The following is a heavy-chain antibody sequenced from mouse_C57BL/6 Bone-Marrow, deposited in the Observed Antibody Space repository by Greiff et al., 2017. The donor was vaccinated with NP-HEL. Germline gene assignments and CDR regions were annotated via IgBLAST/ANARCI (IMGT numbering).Heavy chain of an antibody. J-gene: IGHJ1*03. Sequence: QVQLQQPGAELVKPGASVKMSCKASGYTFTSYWITWVKQRPGQGLAWIGDIYPGSGSTNYNEKFKSKATLTVDTSSSTAYMQLSSLTSEDSAVYYCARDYYGLWYFDVWGTGTTVTVSS. CDR3: ARDYYGLWYFDV. D-gene: IGHD1-1*01. V-gene: IGHV1-55*01. CDR1: GYTFTSYW. CDR2: IYPGSGST.